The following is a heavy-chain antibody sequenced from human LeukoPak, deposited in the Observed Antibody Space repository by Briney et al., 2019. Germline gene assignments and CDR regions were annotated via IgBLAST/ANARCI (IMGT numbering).Heavy chain of an antibody. CDR1: GFTFSSYW. J-gene: IGHJ1*01. CDR2: INTDGSST. Sequence: GGSLRLSCAASGFTFSSYWMHWVRQAPGKGLVWVSRINTDGSSTKYADSVKGRFTISRDNAKNTLYLQMDSLRVDDTAVYYCAAWEVIAATPPYFHHWGQGTLVTVSS. D-gene: IGHD2-15*01. V-gene: IGHV3-74*03. CDR3: AAWEVIAATPPYFHH.